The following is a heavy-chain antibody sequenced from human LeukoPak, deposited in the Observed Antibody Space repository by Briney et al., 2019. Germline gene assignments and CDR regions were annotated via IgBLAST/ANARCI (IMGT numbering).Heavy chain of an antibody. CDR1: GFTFSSYG. J-gene: IGHJ4*02. V-gene: IGHV3-30*03. CDR2: ISYDGSNK. CDR3: ARDPAKFWSGHDY. Sequence: GGSLRLSCTASGFTFSSYGMHWVRQDPGKGLEWVAVISYDGSNKYYADSVKGRFTISRDNSKNTLYVQMNSLRAEDTAVYYCARDPAKFWSGHDYWGQGTLVTVSS. D-gene: IGHD3-3*01.